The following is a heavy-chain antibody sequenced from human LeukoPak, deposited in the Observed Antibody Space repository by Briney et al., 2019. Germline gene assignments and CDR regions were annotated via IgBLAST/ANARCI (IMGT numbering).Heavy chain of an antibody. CDR2: ISNDGSKK. D-gene: IGHD1-1*01. V-gene: IGHV3-30*18. CDR3: AKDRSPTGSYYGMDV. J-gene: IGHJ6*02. Sequence: GGSLRLSCAASGFTFSYYAMRWVRQAPGKGLEWVAVISNDGSKKFYIDSVKGRFTVSSDKSTDTLYLQMNSLRPEDTAVYYCAKDRSPTGSYYGMDVWGQGTTVIVCS. CDR1: GFTFSYYA.